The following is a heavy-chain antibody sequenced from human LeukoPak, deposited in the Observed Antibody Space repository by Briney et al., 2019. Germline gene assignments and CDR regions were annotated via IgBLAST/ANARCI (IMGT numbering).Heavy chain of an antibody. Sequence: GGSLRLSCAASGFTFSSYGMHWVRQAPGKGLEWVAFIRYDGSNKYYADSVKGRFTISRDNSKNTLYLQMNSLRAEDTAVYYCATTYEIEYYMDVWGKGTTVTVSS. CDR2: IRYDGSNK. J-gene: IGHJ6*03. D-gene: IGHD2/OR15-2a*01. V-gene: IGHV3-30*02. CDR3: ATTYEIEYYMDV. CDR1: GFTFSSYG.